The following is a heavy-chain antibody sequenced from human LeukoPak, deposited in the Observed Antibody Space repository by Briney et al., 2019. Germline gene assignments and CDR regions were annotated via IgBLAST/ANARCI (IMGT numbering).Heavy chain of an antibody. CDR1: GGTFSSYA. CDR2: IIPIFGIA. CDR3: ARSSRTTDDAFDI. J-gene: IGHJ3*02. V-gene: IGHV1-69*04. D-gene: IGHD1-1*01. Sequence: SVKVSCKASGGTFSSYAISWVRQAPGQGLERMGRIIPIFGIANYAQKFQGRVTITADKSTSTAYMELSSLRSEDTAVYYCARSSRTTDDAFDIWGQGTMVTVSS.